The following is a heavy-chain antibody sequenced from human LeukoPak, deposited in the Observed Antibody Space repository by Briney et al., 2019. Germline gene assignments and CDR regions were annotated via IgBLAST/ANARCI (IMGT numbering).Heavy chain of an antibody. V-gene: IGHV4-59*01. CDR2: IYYSGST. CDR3: AGSYDILTGYRDYYYYYMDV. J-gene: IGHJ6*03. CDR1: GGSISSYY. D-gene: IGHD3-9*01. Sequence: SETLSLTCTVSGGSISSYYWSWIRQPPGKGLEWIGYIYYSGSTNYNPSLKSRVTISVDTSKNQFSLKLSSVTAADTAVYYCAGSYDILTGYRDYYYYYMDVWGKGTTVTVSS.